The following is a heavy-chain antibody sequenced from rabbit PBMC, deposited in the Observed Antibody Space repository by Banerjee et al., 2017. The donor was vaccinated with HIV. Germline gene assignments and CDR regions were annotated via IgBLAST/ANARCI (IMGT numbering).Heavy chain of an antibody. Sequence: QEQLEESGGGLVQPEGSLTLTCTASGFSLSSSYCMCWVRQAPGKGLEWIACIYTGSGSTYYASWAKGRFTISRSTSLNTVDLKMTSLTAADTATYFCANYIYYTGFNLWGQGTLVTVS. D-gene: IGHD8-1*01. CDR2: IYTGSGST. CDR1: GFSLSSSYC. CDR3: ANYIYYTGFNL. J-gene: IGHJ4*01. V-gene: IGHV1S43*01.